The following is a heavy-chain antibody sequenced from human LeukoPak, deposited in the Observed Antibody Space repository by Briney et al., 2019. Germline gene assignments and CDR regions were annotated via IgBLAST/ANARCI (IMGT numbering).Heavy chain of an antibody. CDR1: GYTFTGYY. Sequence: ASVKVSCKASGYTFTGYYMHWVRQAPGQGLEWMGWINPNSGGTNYAQKFQGRVTMTRDTSISTAYMELSRLRSDDTAVYYCARARKSTSPFDYWGQGTLVTVSS. CDR3: ARARKSTSPFDY. J-gene: IGHJ4*02. V-gene: IGHV1-2*02. CDR2: INPNSGGT. D-gene: IGHD2-2*01.